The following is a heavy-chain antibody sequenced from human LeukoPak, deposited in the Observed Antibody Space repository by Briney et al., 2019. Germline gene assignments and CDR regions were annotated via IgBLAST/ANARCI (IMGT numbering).Heavy chain of an antibody. CDR2: ISGSGSST. CDR1: GFTFSSYA. J-gene: IGHJ4*02. V-gene: IGHV3-48*02. CDR3: ARETPEYD. Sequence: KAGGSLRLSCAASGFTFSSYAMNWVRQAPGKGLEWVSGISGSGSSTYYADSVKGRFTISRDNAKNSLYLQMNSLRDEDTAVYYCARETPEYDWGQGTLVTVSS. D-gene: IGHD1-14*01.